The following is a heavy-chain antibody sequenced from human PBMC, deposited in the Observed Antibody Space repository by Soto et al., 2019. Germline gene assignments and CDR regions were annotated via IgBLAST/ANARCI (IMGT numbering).Heavy chain of an antibody. CDR1: GGTFSSRA. D-gene: IGHD3-16*01. CDR2: IIPVFGRV. CDR3: ANSRGGTFLGYHGMDI. V-gene: IGHV1-69*01. J-gene: IGHJ6*02. Sequence: QVQLVQSGPEVKKTGTSVKVSCKASGGTFSSRAISWVRQAPGQGLEWMGGIIPVFGRVNYAEKFQDRVTITEDESTGTVYMELSSLRSEDTALYYCANSRGGTFLGYHGMDIWGQGTTVSVSS.